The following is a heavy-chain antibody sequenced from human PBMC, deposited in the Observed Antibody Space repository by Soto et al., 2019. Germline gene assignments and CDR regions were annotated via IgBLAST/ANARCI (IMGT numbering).Heavy chain of an antibody. D-gene: IGHD4-17*01. CDR1: GYTFTSYG. V-gene: IGHV1-18*01. CDR3: ARYQPYGGNLYYFDY. Sequence: QVQLVQSGAEVKKPGASVKVSCKASGYTFTSYGISWVRQAPGQGLEWMGWISAYNGNTNYAQKLQGRVTMTTDTSTRTAYMELRSLRSDDTAVYYCARYQPYGGNLYYFDYWGQGTLVTVSS. J-gene: IGHJ4*02. CDR2: ISAYNGNT.